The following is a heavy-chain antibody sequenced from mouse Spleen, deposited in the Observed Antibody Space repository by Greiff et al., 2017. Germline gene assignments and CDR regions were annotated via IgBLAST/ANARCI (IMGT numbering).Heavy chain of an antibody. CDR3: ATPTGYYGKDYAMDY. V-gene: IGHV1-26*01. Sequence: EVQLQQSGPELVKPGASVKISCKASGYTFTDYYMNWVKQSHGKSLEWIGDINPNNGGTSYNQKFKGKATLTVDKSSSTAYMELRSLTSEDSAVYYCATPTGYYGKDYAMDYWGQGTSVTVSS. CDR2: INPNNGGT. D-gene: IGHD1-1*01. CDR1: GYTFTDYY. J-gene: IGHJ4*01.